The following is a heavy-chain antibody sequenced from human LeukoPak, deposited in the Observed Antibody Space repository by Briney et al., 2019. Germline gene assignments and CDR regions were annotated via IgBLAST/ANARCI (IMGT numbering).Heavy chain of an antibody. CDR1: GFTFSSYW. J-gene: IGHJ4*02. Sequence: GGSLRLSCAASGFTFSSYWMSWVRQAPGKGLEGVANIKQDGSEKYYVDSVKGRFTNSRDNAKNSLYLQMNSLRAEDTAVYYCAREPTGEYYYDSSGYTDYWGQGTLVTVSS. V-gene: IGHV3-7*01. CDR2: IKQDGSEK. CDR3: AREPTGEYYYDSSGYTDY. D-gene: IGHD3-22*01.